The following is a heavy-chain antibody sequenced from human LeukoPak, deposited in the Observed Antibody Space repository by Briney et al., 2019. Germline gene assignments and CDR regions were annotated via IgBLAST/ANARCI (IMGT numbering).Heavy chain of an antibody. Sequence: GGSLRLSCAASGFTFSSYAMHWVRQAPGKGLEWVAVISYDGSNKYYADSVKGRFTISRDNSKNMLYLQMNSLRTEDTAVYYCATLRSDSSGWYYFDYWGQGTLVTVSS. CDR2: ISYDGSNK. J-gene: IGHJ4*02. CDR3: ATLRSDSSGWYYFDY. V-gene: IGHV3-30*04. CDR1: GFTFSSYA. D-gene: IGHD6-19*01.